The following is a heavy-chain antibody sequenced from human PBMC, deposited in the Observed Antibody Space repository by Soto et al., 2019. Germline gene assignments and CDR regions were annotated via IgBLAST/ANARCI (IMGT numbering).Heavy chain of an antibody. CDR2: IDPSDSYT. D-gene: IGHD2-2*01. Sequence: GESLKISCKASGYSFTTYWISWLRQMPGKGLEWMGRIDPSDSYTNYSPSFQGHVTFSIDKSITSAYLQWSSLKASDTAMYYCATATLGSTSCYSHWGQGTLVTVSS. J-gene: IGHJ4*02. V-gene: IGHV5-10-1*01. CDR1: GYSFTTYW. CDR3: ATATLGSTSCYSH.